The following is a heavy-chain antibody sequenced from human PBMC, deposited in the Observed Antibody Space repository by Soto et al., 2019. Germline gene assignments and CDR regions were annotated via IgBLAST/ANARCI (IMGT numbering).Heavy chain of an antibody. CDR3: ASSIAHHYYGIDF. D-gene: IGHD6-6*01. Sequence: VASVKAACKASGYTFTTYGSTSLRQAPGQGLEWMGWISAYNGNTNYAQKLQGRVTMTTDTTTSTAYMELRSLRSDDTAVYYCASSIAHHYYGIDFWGQGTTVIVSS. J-gene: IGHJ6*01. CDR2: ISAYNGNT. V-gene: IGHV1-18*01. CDR1: GYTFTTYG.